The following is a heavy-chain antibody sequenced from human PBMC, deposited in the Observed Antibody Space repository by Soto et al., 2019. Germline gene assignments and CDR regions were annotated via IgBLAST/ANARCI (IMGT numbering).Heavy chain of an antibody. J-gene: IGHJ4*02. CDR2: IYHSGGT. CDR3: ARTKYYYDSTAYIFDH. V-gene: IGHV4-30-4*01. D-gene: IGHD3-22*01. Sequence: SVTRSLPCTLCGGSISSSGYWRWIRQPPGKGLEWIGYIYHSGGTYYNPSLKSRVTMSFDTSQNQFSLKLSSVRPADTAVYYCARTKYYYDSTAYIFDHWGQGALVTVSS. CDR1: GGSISSSGY.